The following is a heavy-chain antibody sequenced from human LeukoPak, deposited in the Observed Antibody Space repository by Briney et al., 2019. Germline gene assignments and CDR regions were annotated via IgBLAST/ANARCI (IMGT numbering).Heavy chain of an antibody. J-gene: IGHJ3*02. V-gene: IGHV3-30-3*01. CDR3: ARPARSSSFDAFDI. Sequence: PGRSLRLSCAASGFTFSSYAMHWVRQAPGKGLEWVAVISYDGSNKYYADSVKGRFTISRYNSKNTLYLQMNSLRAEDTAVYYCARPARSSSFDAFDIWGQGPMVTVSS. D-gene: IGHD6-13*01. CDR1: GFTFSSYA. CDR2: ISYDGSNK.